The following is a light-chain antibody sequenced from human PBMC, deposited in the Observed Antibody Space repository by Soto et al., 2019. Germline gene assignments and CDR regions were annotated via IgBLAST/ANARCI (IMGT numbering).Light chain of an antibody. V-gene: IGKV3-11*01. Sequence: EVVMTQSPATLSLSPGERASLSCMASQSISSDLAWYQQKPGQTPRLLIYGTSTRATGIPARFSGSGSGTDFTLTISSLEPEDFAVYYCQQRYNWPLTFGGGTKVDI. CDR3: QQRYNWPLT. CDR2: GTS. J-gene: IGKJ4*01. CDR1: QSISSD.